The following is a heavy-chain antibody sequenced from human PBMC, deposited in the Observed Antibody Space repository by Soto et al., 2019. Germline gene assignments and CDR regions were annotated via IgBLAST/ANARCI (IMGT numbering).Heavy chain of an antibody. D-gene: IGHD2-2*01. CDR3: ARGRVVVPAAVMFNCLDP. CDR1: GGSISSGGYY. J-gene: IGHJ5*02. V-gene: IGHV4-31*03. Sequence: PSETLSLTCTVSGGSISSGGYYWSWIRQHPGKGLEWIGYIYYSGSTYYNPSLKSRVTISVDRSRTQFSLKMSSVTAADTAVYYCARGRVVVPAAVMFNCLDPWGQGALVTVSS. CDR2: IYYSGST.